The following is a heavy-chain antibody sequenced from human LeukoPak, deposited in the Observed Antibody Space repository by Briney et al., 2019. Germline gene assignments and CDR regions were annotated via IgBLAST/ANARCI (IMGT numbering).Heavy chain of an antibody. Sequence: SQTLSLTCTVSGGSISSGSYYWSWIRQPPGKGLEWIGSIYYSGSTYYNPSLKSRVTISVDTSKNQFSLKLSSVTAADTAVYYCAKTSDFWSGSDYWGQGTLVTVSS. CDR2: IYYSGST. CDR3: AKTSDFWSGSDY. J-gene: IGHJ4*02. V-gene: IGHV4-39*01. D-gene: IGHD3-3*01. CDR1: GGSISSGSYY.